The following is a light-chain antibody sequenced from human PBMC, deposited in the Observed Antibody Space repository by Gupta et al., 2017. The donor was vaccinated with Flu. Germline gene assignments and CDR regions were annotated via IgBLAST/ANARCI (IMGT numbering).Light chain of an antibody. Sequence: ATMSCRARQSVSSSYLAWYKQKPGQAPRLLIYGASSRATGITERFSGSGSGTDFTLTMSRLEPEDFAVYYCQQYGSSPPWTFGQGTKVEIK. CDR3: QQYGSSPPWT. J-gene: IGKJ1*01. CDR2: GAS. V-gene: IGKV3-20*01. CDR1: QSVSSSY.